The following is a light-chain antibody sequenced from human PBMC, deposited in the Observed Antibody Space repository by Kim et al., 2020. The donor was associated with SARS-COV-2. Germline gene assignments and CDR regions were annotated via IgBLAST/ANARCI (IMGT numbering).Light chain of an antibody. CDR2: RDN. CDR3: TAWDDSLSGRV. V-gene: IGLV1-47*01. J-gene: IGLJ3*02. Sequence: ELTQLPSASGTPGQRVTISCSGSSSNIGRNYVYWYQQLPGTAPKLLIYRDNQRPSGVPDRFSGSKSGTSASLAISGLRSEDEADYYCTAWDDSLSGRVFGGGTQLTVL. CDR1: SSNIGRNY.